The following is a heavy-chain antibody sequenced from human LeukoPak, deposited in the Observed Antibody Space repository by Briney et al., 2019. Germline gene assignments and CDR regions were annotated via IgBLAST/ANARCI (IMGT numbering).Heavy chain of an antibody. Sequence: ASVKVSCKASGGTFSSYAISWVRQGPGQGLELMGGIIPIFGTANYAQKFQGRVTITADESTSTAYMELSSLRSEDTAVYYCAEQSYDSSGYYFQWGEGTLVTVS. CDR3: AEQSYDSSGYYFQ. CDR2: IIPIFGTA. J-gene: IGHJ4*02. V-gene: IGHV1-69*13. D-gene: IGHD3-22*01. CDR1: GGTFSSYA.